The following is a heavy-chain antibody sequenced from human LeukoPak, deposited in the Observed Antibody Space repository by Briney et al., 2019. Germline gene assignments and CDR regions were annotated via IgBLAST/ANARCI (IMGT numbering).Heavy chain of an antibody. Sequence: ASVKVSCKASGYTFTSYGIIWVRQAPGQGLEWMGWINPNSGGTNYAQKFQGRVTMTRDTSISTAYMELSRLRSDDTAVYYCARENGPNHYYDSSGYYPNFDYWGQGTLVTVSS. CDR2: INPNSGGT. CDR3: ARENGPNHYYDSSGYYPNFDY. J-gene: IGHJ4*02. D-gene: IGHD3-22*01. CDR1: GYTFTSYG. V-gene: IGHV1-2*02.